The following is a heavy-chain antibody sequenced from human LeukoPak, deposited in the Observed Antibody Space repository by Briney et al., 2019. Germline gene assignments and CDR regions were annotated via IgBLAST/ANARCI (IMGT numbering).Heavy chain of an antibody. CDR1: GFTFSNYA. Sequence: PGGSLRLSCAASGFTFSNYAMSWVRQAPGKGLEWISGITGGRSTYYADSVKGRFTISRDSAKSSLYLQMNSLRAEDTAFYYCARDSASGYTYGYDPFDIWGQGTMVTVSS. J-gene: IGHJ3*02. D-gene: IGHD5-18*01. CDR2: ITGGRST. CDR3: ARDSASGYTYGYDPFDI. V-gene: IGHV3-23*01.